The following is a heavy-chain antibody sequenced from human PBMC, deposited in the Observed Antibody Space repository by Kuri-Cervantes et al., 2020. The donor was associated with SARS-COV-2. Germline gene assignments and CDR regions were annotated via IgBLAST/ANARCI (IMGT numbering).Heavy chain of an antibody. CDR3: AKVDARAFDI. CDR1: GFTFSSYG. J-gene: IGHJ3*02. CDR2: IRYDGSNK. Sequence: GESLKISCAASGFTFSSYGMHWVRQAPGKGLEWVAFIRYDGSNKYYADSVKGRFTISRDNSKNTLYLQMNSLRAEDTAVYYCAKVDARAFDIWGQGTMVTVSS. V-gene: IGHV3-30*02.